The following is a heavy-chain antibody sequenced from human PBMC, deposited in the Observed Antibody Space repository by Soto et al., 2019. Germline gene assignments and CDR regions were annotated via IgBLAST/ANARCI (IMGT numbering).Heavy chain of an antibody. CDR3: ARDRDFWSGYLPENYFDY. V-gene: IGHV1-18*04. Sequence: ASVKVSCKASGYTFTSYGISWVRQAPGQGLEWMGWISAYNGNTNYAQKLRGRVTMTTDTSTSTAYMELRSLRSDDTAVYYCARDRDFWSGYLPENYFDYWGQGTLVTVSS. CDR2: ISAYNGNT. J-gene: IGHJ4*02. CDR1: GYTFTSYG. D-gene: IGHD3-3*01.